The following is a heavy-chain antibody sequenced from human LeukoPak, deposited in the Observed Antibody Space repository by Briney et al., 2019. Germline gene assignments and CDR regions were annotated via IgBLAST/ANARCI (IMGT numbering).Heavy chain of an antibody. CDR2: IYTSGST. D-gene: IGHD1-20*01. J-gene: IGHJ4*02. CDR3: ARDRLTGSKSIVQY. V-gene: IGHV4-61*02. CDR1: GGSISSGSYF. Sequence: SETLSLTYTVSGGSISSGSYFWSWIRQPAGKGLEWIGRIYTSGSTNYNPSLKSRVTISVDTSKNQFSLKLSSVTAADTAVYYCARDRLTGSKSIVQYWGQGTLVTVSS.